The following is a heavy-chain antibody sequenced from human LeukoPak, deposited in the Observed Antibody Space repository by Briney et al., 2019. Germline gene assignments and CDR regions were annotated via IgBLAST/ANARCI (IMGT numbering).Heavy chain of an antibody. D-gene: IGHD3-22*01. CDR1: GGSISSYH. CDR3: ARDYYDSSGYPVDAFDI. CDR2: MYNTEST. J-gene: IGHJ3*02. Sequence: SETLSLTCTVSGGSISSYHWTWMRQAPGKGLEWIGYMYNTESTNYNPSLKSRVTISAETSKNQFSLKLTSVTAADTAVYYCARDYYDSSGYPVDAFDIWGQGTMVTVSS. V-gene: IGHV4-59*01.